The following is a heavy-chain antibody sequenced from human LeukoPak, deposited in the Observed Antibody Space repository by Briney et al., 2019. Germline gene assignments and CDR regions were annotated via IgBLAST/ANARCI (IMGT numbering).Heavy chain of an antibody. CDR3: AKATGIAVAGTPVDY. J-gene: IGHJ4*02. V-gene: IGHV3-9*01. D-gene: IGHD6-19*01. CDR2: ISWNSGSI. CDR1: GFTFSSYA. Sequence: GGSLRLSCAASGFTFSSYAMSWVRQAPGKGLEWVSGISWNSGSIGYADSVKGRFTISRDNAKNSLYLQMNSLRAEDTALYYCAKATGIAVAGTPVDYWGQGTLVTVSS.